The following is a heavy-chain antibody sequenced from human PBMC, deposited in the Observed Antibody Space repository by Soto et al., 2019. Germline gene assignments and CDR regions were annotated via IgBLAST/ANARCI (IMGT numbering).Heavy chain of an antibody. CDR3: ARRAGIAAAGTNWFDP. CDR2: FDPEDGET. J-gene: IGHJ5*02. V-gene: IGHV1-24*01. Sequence: SVKVSCKVSGYTLTELSMHWVRQAPGKGLEWMGGFDPEDGETIYAQKFQGRVTITADESTSTAYMELSSLRSEDTAVYYCARRAGIAAAGTNWFDPWGQGTLVTVSS. D-gene: IGHD6-13*01. CDR1: GYTLTELS.